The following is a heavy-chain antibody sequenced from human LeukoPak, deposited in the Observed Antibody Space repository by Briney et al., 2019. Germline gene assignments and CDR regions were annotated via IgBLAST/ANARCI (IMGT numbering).Heavy chain of an antibody. Sequence: SETLSLTCTVSGGSISSSSYYWGWIRQPPGKGLEWIGNIYYSGSTYYNPSLKSRVTISVDTSKNQFSLKLSSVTAADTAVYYCAKHQRVITKKNSGNWFDPWGQGTLVTVSS. J-gene: IGHJ5*02. CDR3: AKHQRVITKKNSGNWFDP. CDR1: GGSISSSSYY. V-gene: IGHV4-39*01. CDR2: IYYSGST. D-gene: IGHD1-14*01.